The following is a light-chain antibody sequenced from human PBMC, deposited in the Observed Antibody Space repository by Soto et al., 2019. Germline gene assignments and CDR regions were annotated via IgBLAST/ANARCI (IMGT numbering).Light chain of an antibody. J-gene: IGKJ4*01. CDR2: GAS. CDR3: QQYNNWPPLT. V-gene: IGKV3-15*01. CDR1: QSISSN. Sequence: EIVMTQSPATLSVSPGERATLSCRASQSISSNLAWYQQKPGQAPRLLIYGASTRATGIPARFSGSRSGTEFTHTISSLQSEDFAVYYCQQYNNWPPLTFGGGTKVEIK.